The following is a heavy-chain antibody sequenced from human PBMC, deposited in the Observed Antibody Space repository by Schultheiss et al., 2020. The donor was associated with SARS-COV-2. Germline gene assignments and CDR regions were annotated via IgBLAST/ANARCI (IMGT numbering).Heavy chain of an antibody. D-gene: IGHD6-13*01. CDR1: GFTFSSYS. Sequence: GGSLRLSCAASGFTFSSYSMNWVRQAPGKGLEWVSVIYSGGSTYYADSVKGRFTISRDNSKNTLYLQMNSLRAEDTALYYCARVSSAGRGCDAWGQGTLVTVSS. CDR3: ARVSSAGRGCDA. J-gene: IGHJ5*02. V-gene: IGHV3-66*01. CDR2: IYSGGST.